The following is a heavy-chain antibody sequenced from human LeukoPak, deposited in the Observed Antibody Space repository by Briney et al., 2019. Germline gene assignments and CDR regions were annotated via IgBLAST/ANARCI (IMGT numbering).Heavy chain of an antibody. J-gene: IGHJ4*02. CDR1: DASMSIYY. Sequence: PSETLSLTCTVSDASMSIYYWTWIRQVPGKGLEWIGNVYYSGSTRYNPSLMGRATISIDTSKNTFSLKVTSMTAADTAVYFCAKGGSYYDGDYWGQGTLVTVSS. D-gene: IGHD1-26*01. V-gene: IGHV4-59*03. CDR2: VYYSGST. CDR3: AKGGSYYDGDY.